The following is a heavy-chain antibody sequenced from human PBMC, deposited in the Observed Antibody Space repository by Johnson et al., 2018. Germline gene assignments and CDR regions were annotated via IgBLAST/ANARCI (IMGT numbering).Heavy chain of an antibody. V-gene: IGHV3-48*01. CDR1: GFSFSIYS. CDR2: ISTGSSTI. J-gene: IGHJ3*02. D-gene: IGHD2-15*01. Sequence: VQLVDSGGGLVQPGGSLRLSCVASGFSFSIYSMNWVRQAPGKGLEWVSYISTGSSTIYYADSVKGRFTISRDNAKNSLYLQMNSLRGEDTAVYYCARTPRTEIWGRGTMVTVSA. CDR3: ARTPRTEI.